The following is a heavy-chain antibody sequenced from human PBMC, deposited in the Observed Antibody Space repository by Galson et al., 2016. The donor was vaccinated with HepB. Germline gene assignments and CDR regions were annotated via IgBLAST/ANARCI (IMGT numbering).Heavy chain of an antibody. D-gene: IGHD5-18*01. CDR1: GFTFSSYE. CDR3: ARDWIPYYYYGMDV. Sequence: SLRLSCAASGFTFSSYEMNWVRQAPGKGLEWVSSISSSSYIYYADSVKGRFTISRDNAKSSLYLQMNSLRAEDTAVYYCARDWIPYYYYGMDVWGQGTTVTVSS. CDR2: ISSSSYI. J-gene: IGHJ6*02. V-gene: IGHV3-21*01.